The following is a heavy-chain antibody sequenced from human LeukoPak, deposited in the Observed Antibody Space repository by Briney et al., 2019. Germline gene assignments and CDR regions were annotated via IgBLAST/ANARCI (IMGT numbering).Heavy chain of an antibody. Sequence: GASVKVSCTASGYTFTRYGISWVRQPPGQGLEWMGWISAYNGSTNYAQKLQGRVTMTTDTSTSTAYMELRSLRSDDTAVYYCSVISRPTDAFDIWGQGTMVTVSS. D-gene: IGHD3-10*01. V-gene: IGHV1-18*01. CDR1: GYTFTRYG. CDR2: ISAYNGST. J-gene: IGHJ3*02. CDR3: SVISRPTDAFDI.